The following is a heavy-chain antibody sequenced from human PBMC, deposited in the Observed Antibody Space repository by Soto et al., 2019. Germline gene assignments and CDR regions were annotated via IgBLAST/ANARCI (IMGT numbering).Heavy chain of an antibody. V-gene: IGHV4-31*03. CDR3: ARVMLNYYDSSGYRWYLDY. D-gene: IGHD3-22*01. CDR2: IYYSGST. J-gene: IGHJ4*02. Sequence: TLSLTCTVSGGSISSGGYYWSWIRQHPGKGLEWIVYIYYSGSTYYNPSLKSRVTISVDTYKNQFSLKLSSVTAADTAVYYCARVMLNYYDSSGYRWYLDYSGQGTLVRVSS. CDR1: GGSISSGGYY.